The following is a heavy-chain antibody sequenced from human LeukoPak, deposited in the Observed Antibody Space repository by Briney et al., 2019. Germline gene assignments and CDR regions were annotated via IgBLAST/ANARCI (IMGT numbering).Heavy chain of an antibody. D-gene: IGHD2-21*01. CDR2: IYSGGST. J-gene: IGHJ4*02. CDR3: ARTFRFPHYFDY. Sequence: PGGSLRLSCAASGFTVSSNYMSWVRQAPGKGLEWVSVIYSGGSTYYADSVKGRFTISRDNSKNTLYLQMNSLRAEDTAVYYCARTFRFPHYFDYWGQGTPVTVSS. V-gene: IGHV3-66*02. CDR1: GFTVSSNY.